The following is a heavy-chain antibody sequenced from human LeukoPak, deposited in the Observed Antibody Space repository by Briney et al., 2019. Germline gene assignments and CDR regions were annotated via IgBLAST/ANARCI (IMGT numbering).Heavy chain of an antibody. J-gene: IGHJ5*02. D-gene: IGHD6-6*01. V-gene: IGHV1-69*01. CDR1: GGTFSSYA. CDR3: ARVWIAARGFDP. Sequence: SVKVSCKASGGTFSSYAISWVRQAPGQGLEWMGGIIPIFGTANYAQKFQGRVTITADESTSTAYMELSSLRSEDTAVYYCARVWIAARGFDPWGQGTLVTVSS. CDR2: IIPIFGTA.